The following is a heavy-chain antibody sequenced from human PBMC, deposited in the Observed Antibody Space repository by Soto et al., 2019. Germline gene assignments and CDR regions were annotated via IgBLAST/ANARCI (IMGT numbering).Heavy chain of an antibody. CDR3: ARSXTLSLWPAPNWFDP. J-gene: IGHJ5*02. CDR2: ILYSGKT. CDR1: GGSMNSASYY. D-gene: IGHD3-10*01. V-gene: IGHV4-31*03. Sequence: SETLSLTCTVSGGSMNSASYYWTWIRQHPGKGLEWIGYILYSGKTYYNPSLKSRVVISVDTSRSHFSLDLTSVTAADTAVYXCARSXTLSLWPAPNWFDPWGQGTLVTVSS.